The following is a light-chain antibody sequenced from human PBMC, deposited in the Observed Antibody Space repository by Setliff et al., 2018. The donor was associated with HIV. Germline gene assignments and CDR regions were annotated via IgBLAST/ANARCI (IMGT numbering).Light chain of an antibody. Sequence: LTQPASVSGSPGQSITISCTGTSSDVGGYSYVSWYQQHPGKAPKLIIYEARNRPSGVSNRFSGSKSGNTASLTISGLQAEDEADYYCSSYAISNTLPFGTGTKGTVL. J-gene: IGLJ1*01. CDR1: SSDVGGYSY. CDR3: SSYAISNTLP. CDR2: EAR. V-gene: IGLV2-14*01.